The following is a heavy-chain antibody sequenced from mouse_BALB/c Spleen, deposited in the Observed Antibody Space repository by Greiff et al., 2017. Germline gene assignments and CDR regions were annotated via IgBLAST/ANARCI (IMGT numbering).Heavy chain of an antibody. CDR3: TRVITTVVATKGYFDV. J-gene: IGHJ1*01. D-gene: IGHD1-1*01. CDR1: GFTFSSYT. CDR2: ISIGGSYT. Sequence: DVMLVESGGGLVKPGGSLKLSCAASGFTFSSYTMSWVRQTPEKRLEWVATISIGGSYTYYPDSVKGRFTISSANAKNTLYLQMSSLKSEDTAMYYCTRVITTVVATKGYFDVWGAGTTVTVSS. V-gene: IGHV5-6-4*01.